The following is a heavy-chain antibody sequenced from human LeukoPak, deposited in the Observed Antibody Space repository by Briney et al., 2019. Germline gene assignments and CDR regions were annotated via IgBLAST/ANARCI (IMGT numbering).Heavy chain of an antibody. V-gene: IGHV3-74*03. J-gene: IGHJ5*02. Sequence: PGGSLRLSCEASGFTFSRYWMHWVRQAPGKGLMWVSRINSDGSATTYADFVKGRFTISRDNAKNTVYLQMNSLRVDDTAIYYCERDYGAWGRGTLVTVSP. CDR2: INSDGSAT. CDR3: ERDYGA. CDR1: GFTFSRYW. D-gene: IGHD4/OR15-4a*01.